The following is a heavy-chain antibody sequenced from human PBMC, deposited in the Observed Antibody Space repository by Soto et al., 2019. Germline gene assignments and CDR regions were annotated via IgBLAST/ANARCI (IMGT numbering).Heavy chain of an antibody. CDR2: ISGSGNYT. CDR3: AKRGDCSTASCYRDPAIGHFDS. Sequence: EVQLLESGGGLVQPGGSLRLSCAASGFTFDSYAMTWVRQAPGKGLEWVSTISGSGNYTYYADSVKGRFTISRDNSKNTLYLQMNSLRAEDTAIYYCAKRGDCSTASCYRDPAIGHFDSWGQGTLVTVSS. V-gene: IGHV3-23*01. CDR1: GFTFDSYA. D-gene: IGHD2-2*01. J-gene: IGHJ4*02.